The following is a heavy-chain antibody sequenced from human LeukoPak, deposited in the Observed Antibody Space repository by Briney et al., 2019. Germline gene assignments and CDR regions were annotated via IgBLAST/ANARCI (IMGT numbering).Heavy chain of an antibody. D-gene: IGHD3-10*01. V-gene: IGHV1-69*04. J-gene: IGHJ6*02. CDR2: IIVIFDIA. CDR1: GGTFSSYG. CDR3: ARDRGQAFDSGMDV. Sequence: SVKVSCKASGGTFSSYGISWVRQAPGQGLEWMGKIIVIFDIADYAQNFQGRVTITADKYSSTAYMELSSLRYEDTAVYYCARDRGQAFDSGMDVWGQGTTVTVSS.